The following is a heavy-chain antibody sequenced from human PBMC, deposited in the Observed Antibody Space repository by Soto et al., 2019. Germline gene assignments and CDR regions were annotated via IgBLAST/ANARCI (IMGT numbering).Heavy chain of an antibody. V-gene: IGHV3-30*04. J-gene: IGHJ6*02. CDR1: GFTFRIYA. CDR2: ITHDERQK. Sequence: PGASLRPSFGISGFTFRIYAMHGLRQAPGKGLERVAVITHDERQKNYADNEKGRFTISKDNAKNSLYLQMNSLRDDDTAVYYCARDGYCVSTTCYFLPDVWGPGT. CDR3: ARDGYCVSTTCYFLPDV. D-gene: IGHD2-2*03.